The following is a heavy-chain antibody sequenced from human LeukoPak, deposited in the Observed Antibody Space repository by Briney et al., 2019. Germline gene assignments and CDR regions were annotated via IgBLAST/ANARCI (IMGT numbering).Heavy chain of an antibody. V-gene: IGHV4-61*02. CDR1: GGSISSGSYY. D-gene: IGHD6-13*01. Sequence: SQTLSLTCTVSGGSISSGSYYWSWIRQPAGKGLEWIGRIYTSGSTNYNPSLKSRVTISVDTSKNQFSLKLSSVTAADTAVYYCARVQFSSSWYYFDYWGQGTLVTVSS. CDR2: IYTSGST. CDR3: ARVQFSSSWYYFDY. J-gene: IGHJ4*02.